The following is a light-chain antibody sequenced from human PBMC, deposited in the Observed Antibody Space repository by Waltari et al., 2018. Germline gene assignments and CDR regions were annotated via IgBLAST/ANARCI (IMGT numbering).Light chain of an antibody. V-gene: IGLV1-44*01. CDR2: STK. CDR3: ATWDDSLNAAV. Sequence: QSVLTQPPSASGTPGLRVPISCSARSSHIGSNHVHWYQQIPGPAPQLLIYSTKQRPSGVPDRFSGSKSGTSASLAISGLQSEDEADYYCATWDDSLNAAVFGGGTQLSVL. J-gene: IGLJ7*01. CDR1: SSHIGSNH.